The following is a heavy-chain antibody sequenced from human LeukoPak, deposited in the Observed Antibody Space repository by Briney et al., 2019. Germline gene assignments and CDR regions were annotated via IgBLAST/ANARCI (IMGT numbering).Heavy chain of an antibody. V-gene: IGHV1-24*01. J-gene: IGHJ4*02. Sequence: EASVKVSCKVSGYTLTELSIHWVRQAPGKGLEWMGGFDPEDGETIYAQKFQGRVTMTEDTSTDTAYMELSSLRSEDTAVYYCAILGEDSSGYYPDYWGQGTLVTVSS. CDR1: GYTLTELS. CDR2: FDPEDGET. D-gene: IGHD3-22*01. CDR3: AILGEDSSGYYPDY.